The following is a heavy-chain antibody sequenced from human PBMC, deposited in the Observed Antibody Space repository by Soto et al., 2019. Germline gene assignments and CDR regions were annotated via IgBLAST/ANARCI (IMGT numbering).Heavy chain of an antibody. CDR3: ARDVLLWFGELYPVMDV. V-gene: IGHV1-18*01. D-gene: IGHD3-10*01. CDR1: GYTFTSYG. CDR2: ISAYNGNT. J-gene: IGHJ6*02. Sequence: QVQLVQSGAEVKKPGASVKVSCKASGYTFTSYGISWVRQAPGQGLEWMGWISAYNGNTNYAQKLQVRVTMTTDTSTSTAYMELRSLRSDDTAVYYCARDVLLWFGELYPVMDVWGQGTTVTVSS.